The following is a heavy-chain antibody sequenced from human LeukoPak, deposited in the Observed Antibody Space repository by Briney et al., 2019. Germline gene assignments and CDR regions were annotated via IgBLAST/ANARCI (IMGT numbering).Heavy chain of an antibody. Sequence: SETLSLTCAVSGGPFSGYFLSWIRQSSGKGLEWVGEIHNSGTTNYNPSLNSRVTISEDTSKNQFYLNLSSVTAADRAVYYCARRYYYNLGSFPFDFWGQGTLVTVSS. CDR1: GGPFSGYF. V-gene: IGHV4-34*01. CDR2: IHNSGTT. J-gene: IGHJ4*02. D-gene: IGHD3-10*01. CDR3: ARRYYYNLGSFPFDF.